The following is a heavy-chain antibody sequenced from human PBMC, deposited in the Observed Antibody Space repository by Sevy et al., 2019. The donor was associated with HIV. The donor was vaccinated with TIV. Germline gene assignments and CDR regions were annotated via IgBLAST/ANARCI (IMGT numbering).Heavy chain of an antibody. V-gene: IGHV1-58*01. J-gene: IGHJ6*02. CDR3: AAPYSSSSPYYYGMDV. Sequence: ASVKVSCKASGFTFTSSAVQWVRQARGQRLEWIGWIVVGSGNTNYAQKFQERVTTTRDMSTSTAYMELSSLRSEDTAVYYCAAPYSSSSPYYYGMDVWGQGTTVTVSS. CDR1: GFTFTSSA. D-gene: IGHD6-6*01. CDR2: IVVGSGNT.